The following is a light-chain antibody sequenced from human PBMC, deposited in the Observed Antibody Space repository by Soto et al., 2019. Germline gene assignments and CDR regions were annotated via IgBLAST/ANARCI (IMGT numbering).Light chain of an antibody. CDR3: CSHAGSFTLV. J-gene: IGLJ2*01. CDR2: DVS. V-gene: IGLV2-11*01. Sequence: QSALTQPRSVSGSPGQSVTISCTGTSSDVGGYNYVSWYQKYPGKAPRLMIYDVSKRPSGVPDRFSGSKSGNTASLTISGLQAEDEDYYYCCSHAGSFTLVFGGGTKLTVL. CDR1: SSDVGGYNY.